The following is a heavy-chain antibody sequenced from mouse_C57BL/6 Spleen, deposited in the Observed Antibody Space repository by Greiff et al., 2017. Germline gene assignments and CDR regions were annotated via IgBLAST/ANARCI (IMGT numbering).Heavy chain of an antibody. CDR2: ISSGGSYT. CDR1: GFTFSSYG. J-gene: IGHJ4*01. CDR3: ARHYDGYAMDY. Sequence: DVQLVESGGDLVKPGGSLKLSCAASGFTFSSYGMSWVRQTPDTRLEWVATISSGGSYTYYPDSVKGRFAISRDNAKNTLYLQMSSLKSEDTAMYYCARHYDGYAMDYWGQGTSVTVSS. V-gene: IGHV5-6*01. D-gene: IGHD2-3*01.